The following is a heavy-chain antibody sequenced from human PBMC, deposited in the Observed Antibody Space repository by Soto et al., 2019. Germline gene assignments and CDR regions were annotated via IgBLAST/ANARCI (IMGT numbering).Heavy chain of an antibody. CDR3: AKEGGYSYAPLDY. V-gene: IGHV3-23*01. Sequence: PGGSLRLSCAASGFTFSSYAMSWVRQAPGKGLEWVAAISGSGGSTYYADSVKGRFTISRDNSKNTMYLQMNSLRAEDTAVYYCAKEGGYSYAPLDYWGQGTLVTVSS. CDR1: GFTFSSYA. J-gene: IGHJ4*02. D-gene: IGHD5-18*01. CDR2: ISGSGGST.